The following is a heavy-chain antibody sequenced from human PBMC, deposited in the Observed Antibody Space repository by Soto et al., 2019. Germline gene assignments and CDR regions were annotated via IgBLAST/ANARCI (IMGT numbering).Heavy chain of an antibody. V-gene: IGHV5-51*01. D-gene: IGHD2-15*01. J-gene: IGHJ6*02. CDR3: ARRGVAAHYYYYGMDV. CDR2: IYPGDSDT. CDR1: GYSFTSYW. Sequence: GESLKISCKGSGYSFTSYWIGWVRQMPGKGLEWMGIIYPGDSDTRYSPSFQGQVTISADKSISTAYLQWSSLKASDTAMYYCARRGVAAHYYYYGMDVWGQGITVTVSS.